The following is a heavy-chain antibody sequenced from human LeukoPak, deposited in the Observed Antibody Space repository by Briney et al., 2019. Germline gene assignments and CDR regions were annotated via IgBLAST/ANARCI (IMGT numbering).Heavy chain of an antibody. J-gene: IGHJ4*02. D-gene: IGHD3-10*01. CDR1: GFTFSSYA. CDR3: ARDRVRYYGSGTLADY. Sequence: GGSLRLSCAASGFTFSSYAMSWVRQAPGKGLEWVSGISGSGGSTYYADSVKGRFTISKDNSKNTLYLQMNSLRAEDTAVYYCARDRVRYYGSGTLADYWGQGTLVTVSS. CDR2: ISGSGGST. V-gene: IGHV3-23*01.